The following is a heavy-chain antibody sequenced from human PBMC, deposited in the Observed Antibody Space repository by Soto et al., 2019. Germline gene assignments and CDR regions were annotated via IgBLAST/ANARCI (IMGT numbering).Heavy chain of an antibody. CDR3: VSSRTFTYGFDY. V-gene: IGHV3-53*01. CDR1: GFTVSGNY. D-gene: IGHD3-16*01. CDR2: MFSGGST. Sequence: GGSLRLSCVASGFTVSGNYMGWVRQAPGKGLEWVSVMFSGGSTYYADSVKGRFTIYRDNSKNTLYLQMSSLRAEDTAVYYCVSSRTFTYGFDYWGQGTLVTVS. J-gene: IGHJ4*02.